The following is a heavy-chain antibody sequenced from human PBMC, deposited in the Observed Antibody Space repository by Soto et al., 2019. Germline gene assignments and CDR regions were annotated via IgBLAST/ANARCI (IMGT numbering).Heavy chain of an antibody. CDR2: IRQDGGAQ. D-gene: IGHD3-10*01. V-gene: IGHV3-7*03. CDR3: VRGGHGSGSYLGSS. Sequence: PWGSLRLSCVASGFTFTTYWIIFFRQSAGKGLQWVANIRQDGGAQYYVDSVKGRFTISRDNAKNSVYLQMDSLRVEDTAVYYCVRGGHGSGSYLGSSWGQGILVTVSS. CDR1: GFTFTTYW. J-gene: IGHJ5*02.